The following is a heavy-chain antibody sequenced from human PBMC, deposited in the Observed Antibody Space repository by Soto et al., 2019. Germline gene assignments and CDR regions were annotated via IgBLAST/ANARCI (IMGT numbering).Heavy chain of an antibody. Sequence: GGSLRLSCAASGFTFSSYGMHWVRQAPGKGLEWVAVISYDGSNKYYADSVKGRFTISRDNSKNTLYLQMNSLRAEDTAVYYCAKDLGFPVPAWAFDIWGQGTMVTVSS. J-gene: IGHJ3*02. CDR3: AKDLGFPVPAWAFDI. CDR2: ISYDGSNK. V-gene: IGHV3-30*18. CDR1: GFTFSSYG. D-gene: IGHD3-3*01.